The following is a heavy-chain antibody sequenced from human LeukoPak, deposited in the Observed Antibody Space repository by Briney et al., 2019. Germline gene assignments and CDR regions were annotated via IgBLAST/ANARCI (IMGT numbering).Heavy chain of an antibody. V-gene: IGHV3-66*04. CDR1: GFTVSSNS. J-gene: IGHJ4*02. D-gene: IGHD1-26*01. CDR3: ARQYSGSWPIGDC. CDR2: IYSGGSS. Sequence: GGSLRLSCAASGFTVSSNSMSWVRQAPGKGLEWVSIIYSGGSSDYADSVKGRFTISRDNSKNTLYLQMNSLRAEDTALYYCARQYSGSWPIGDCWGQGTLVTVSS.